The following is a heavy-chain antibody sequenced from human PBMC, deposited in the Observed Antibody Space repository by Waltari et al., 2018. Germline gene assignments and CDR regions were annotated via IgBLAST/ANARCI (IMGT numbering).Heavy chain of an antibody. CDR3: GREAREGRAPMAYFDY. V-gene: IGHV1-3*01. CDR2: IIGGSGDT. CDR1: GYTFSTST. Sequence: QVQVVQSGAEVKQPGASVKVSCKASGYTFSTSTMHWVRQAPGQRPEWMGWIIGGSGDTQYSKKFEGRITITRDTSASIAYLELSSLRSEDTAVYFCGREAREGRAPMAYFDYWGQGTLVTVSS. J-gene: IGHJ4*02. D-gene: IGHD3-10*01.